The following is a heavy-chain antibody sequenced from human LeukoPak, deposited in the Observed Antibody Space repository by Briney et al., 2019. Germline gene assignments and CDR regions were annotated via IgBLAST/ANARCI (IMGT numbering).Heavy chain of an antibody. CDR1: GFTFSSYA. CDR3: AKATPTIHTDLNWFDP. Sequence: GGSLRLSCAASGFTFSSYAMSWVRQAPGKGLEWVSAISGSGGSTYYADSVKGRFTISRDNSKNTLYLQMNSLRAEDTAVYYCAKATPTIHTDLNWFDPWGQGTLVTVSS. D-gene: IGHD5-12*01. J-gene: IGHJ5*02. CDR2: ISGSGGST. V-gene: IGHV3-23*01.